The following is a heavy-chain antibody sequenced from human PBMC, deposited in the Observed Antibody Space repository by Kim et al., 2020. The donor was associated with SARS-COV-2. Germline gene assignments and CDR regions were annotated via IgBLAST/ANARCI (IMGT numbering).Heavy chain of an antibody. Sequence: GGSLRLSCVASGFTLRRYWMHWVRQAPGQGLVWVSRINEGGSITNYADSVKGRFTISRDNTKNTLYLQMDSLRAEDTAVYYCARDVAGQDGTRGQGTLVTVSS. CDR2: INEGGSIT. CDR1: GFTLRRYW. CDR3: ARDVAGQDGT. V-gene: IGHV3-74*01. J-gene: IGHJ4*02. D-gene: IGHD1-26*01.